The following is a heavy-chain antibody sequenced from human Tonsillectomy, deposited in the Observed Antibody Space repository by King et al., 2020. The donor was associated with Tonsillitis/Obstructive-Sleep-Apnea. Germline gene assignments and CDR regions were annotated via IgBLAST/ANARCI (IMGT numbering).Heavy chain of an antibody. CDR1: GFSLSTSGVG. V-gene: IGHV2-5*02. CDR3: AHRPPSLEIFDY. J-gene: IGHJ4*02. D-gene: IGHD2-15*01. CDR2: IYWDDDK. Sequence: ITLKESGPTLVKPTQTLTLTCTFSGFSLSTSGVGVGWIRQPPGKALEWLALIYWDDDKRYSPSLKSRLTITKDTSKNQVVLTMTTMDPVDTATYYCAHRPPSLEIFDYSGPGTLVTVSS.